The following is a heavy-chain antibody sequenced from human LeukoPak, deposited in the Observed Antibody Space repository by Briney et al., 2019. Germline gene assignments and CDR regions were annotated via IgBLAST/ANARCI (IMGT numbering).Heavy chain of an antibody. V-gene: IGHV4-39*01. CDR1: GFTFSNYG. Sequence: PGGSLRLSCAASGFTFSNYGMSWVRQAPGKGLEWIGSIYYSGYTYYNPSLKSRVTISVDTSKNQFSLKLSSVTAADTAINNCAKHYMGSSYNRAVDYWGKGTLVTVSS. CDR3: AKHYMGSSYNRAVDY. D-gene: IGHD3-10*01. CDR2: IYYSGYT. J-gene: IGHJ4*02.